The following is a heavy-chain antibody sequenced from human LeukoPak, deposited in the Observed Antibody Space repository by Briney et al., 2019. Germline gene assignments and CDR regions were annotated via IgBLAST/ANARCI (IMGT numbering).Heavy chain of an antibody. J-gene: IGHJ6*03. V-gene: IGHV3-30*01. Sequence: GSLRLSCAASGFPFSSYAMHWVRQAPGKGLEWVAVISYDGSNKYYADSVKGRFTISRDNSKNTLYLQMNSLRAEDTAVYYCARGLRDYYYYMDVWGKGTTVTVSS. D-gene: IGHD5/OR15-5a*01. CDR1: GFPFSSYA. CDR3: ARGLRDYYYYMDV. CDR2: ISYDGSNK.